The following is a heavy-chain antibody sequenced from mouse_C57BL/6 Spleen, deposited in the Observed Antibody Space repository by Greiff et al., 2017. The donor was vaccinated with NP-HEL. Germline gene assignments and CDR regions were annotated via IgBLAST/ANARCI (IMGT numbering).Heavy chain of an antibody. CDR1: GYTFTSYW. D-gene: IGHD2-2*01. Sequence: QVQLQQPGTELVKPGASVKLSCKASGYTFTSYWMHWVKQRPGQGLEWIGNINPSNGGTNYNEKFKSKATLTVDKSSSTAYMQLSSLTSEDSAVYDCATWSLGLPRYFDVWGTGTTVTVSS. J-gene: IGHJ1*03. CDR3: ATWSLGLPRYFDV. V-gene: IGHV1-53*01. CDR2: INPSNGGT.